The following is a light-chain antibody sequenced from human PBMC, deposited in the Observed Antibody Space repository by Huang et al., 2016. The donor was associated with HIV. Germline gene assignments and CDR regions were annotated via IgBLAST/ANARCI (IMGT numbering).Light chain of an antibody. CDR2: ATF. CDR3: QQSYSTLQT. Sequence: DIQMTQSPSSLSASVGDRVTIPCRASQSISNYLTWYQQKPGRAPKLLIYATFNLQSGVPSRFSGSGAGTDFTLTISSLQPEDFATYYCQQSYSTLQTFGQGTKVEI. J-gene: IGKJ1*01. V-gene: IGKV1-39*01. CDR1: QSISNY.